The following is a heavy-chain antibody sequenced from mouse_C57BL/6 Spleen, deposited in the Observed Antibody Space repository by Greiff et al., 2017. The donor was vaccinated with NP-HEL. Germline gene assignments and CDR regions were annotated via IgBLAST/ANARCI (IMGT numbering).Heavy chain of an antibody. J-gene: IGHJ3*01. CDR2: ISSGGDYI. Sequence: EVHLVESGEGLVKPGGSLKLSCAASGFTFSSYAMSWVRQTPEKRLEWVAYISSGGDYIYYADTVKGRFTISRDNARNTLYLQMSSLKSEDTAMYYCTRDGYYGSRSAYWGQGTLVTVSA. CDR1: GFTFSSYA. V-gene: IGHV5-9-1*02. CDR3: TRDGYYGSRSAY. D-gene: IGHD1-1*01.